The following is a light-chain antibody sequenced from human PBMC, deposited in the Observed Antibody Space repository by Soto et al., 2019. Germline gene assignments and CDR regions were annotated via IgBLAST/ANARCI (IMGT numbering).Light chain of an antibody. CDR2: NTN. Sequence: QAVVTQEPSFSVSPGGTVTLTCGLSSGSVSSGYYPSWYQRTPGQSPRPLMYNTNTRSSGVPDRCSGYILGDKAALTITGAQSDDETEYYCMLYMGSGIDVVGTGTKLTVI. V-gene: IGLV8-61*01. CDR3: MLYMGSGIDV. CDR1: SGSVSSGYY. J-gene: IGLJ1*01.